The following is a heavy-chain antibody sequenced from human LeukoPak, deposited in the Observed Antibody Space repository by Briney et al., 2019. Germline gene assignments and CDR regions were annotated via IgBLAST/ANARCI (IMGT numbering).Heavy chain of an antibody. D-gene: IGHD4-17*01. CDR3: ARDFAGDRDY. CDR2: VSWNGGNI. CDR1: GFTFDDHA. V-gene: IGHV3-9*01. J-gene: IGHJ4*02. Sequence: GGSLRLSCAASGFTFDDHAMHWVRQGPGKGLEWVSGVSWNGGNIGYADSVKGRFTIPRDNAKNTLYLQMNSLSAEDTAVYYCARDFAGDRDYWGQGTLVTVSS.